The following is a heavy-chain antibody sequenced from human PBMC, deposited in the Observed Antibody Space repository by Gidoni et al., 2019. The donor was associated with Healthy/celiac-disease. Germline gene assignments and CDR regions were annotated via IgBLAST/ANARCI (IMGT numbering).Heavy chain of an antibody. V-gene: IGHV4-4*02. CDR1: GGSISSSNW. Sequence: QVQLQESGPGLVKPSGTLSLTCAVSGGSISSSNWWSWVRQPQGKGLEWIGEIYHSGSTNYNPSLKSRVTISVDKSKNQFSLKLSSVTAADTAVYYCAREPRYCSSTSCYGTTGWGQGTLVTVSS. D-gene: IGHD2-2*01. J-gene: IGHJ4*02. CDR3: AREPRYCSSTSCYGTTG. CDR2: IYHSGST.